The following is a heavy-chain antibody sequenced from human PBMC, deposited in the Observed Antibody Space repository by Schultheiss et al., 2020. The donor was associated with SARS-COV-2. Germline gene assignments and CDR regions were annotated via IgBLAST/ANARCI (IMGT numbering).Heavy chain of an antibody. CDR2: INHSGST. CDR3: ARGKDIVATIHDAFDI. D-gene: IGHD5-12*01. J-gene: IGHJ3*02. CDR1: GFTFSCYG. Sequence: ESLKISCAASGFTFSCYGMHWVRQAPGKGLEWIGEINHSGSTNYNPSLKSRVTISVDTSKNQFSLKLSSVTAADTAVYYCARGKDIVATIHDAFDIWGQGTMVTVSS. V-gene: IGHV4-34*01.